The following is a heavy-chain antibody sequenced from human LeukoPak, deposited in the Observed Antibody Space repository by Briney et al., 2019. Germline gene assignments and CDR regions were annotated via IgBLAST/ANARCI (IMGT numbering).Heavy chain of an antibody. CDR2: IYYSGST. CDR1: GGSISSSSYY. V-gene: IGHV4-39*07. Sequence: PSETLSLTCTVSGGSISSSSYYWGWIRQPPGKGLEWIGSIYYSGSTYYNPSLKSRVTISVDTSKNQFSLKLSSVTAADTAVYYCARGTVTTTYGYWGQGTLVTVSS. J-gene: IGHJ4*02. D-gene: IGHD4-17*01. CDR3: ARGTVTTTYGY.